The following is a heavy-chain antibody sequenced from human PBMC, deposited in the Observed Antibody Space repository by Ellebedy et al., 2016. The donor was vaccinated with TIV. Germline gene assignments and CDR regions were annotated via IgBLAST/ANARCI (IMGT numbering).Heavy chain of an antibody. J-gene: IGHJ2*01. CDR3: ARALGIIWYFDL. Sequence: GSLRLXXAVYGGSFSGHYWSWIRQSPGKGLEWIGEVNHSGSTNSNPSLKSRVTISVDTSKNQFSLKLSSVTAADTAVYYCARALGIIWYFDLWGRGTLVTVSS. CDR1: GGSFSGHY. V-gene: IGHV4-34*01. CDR2: VNHSGST. D-gene: IGHD7-27*01.